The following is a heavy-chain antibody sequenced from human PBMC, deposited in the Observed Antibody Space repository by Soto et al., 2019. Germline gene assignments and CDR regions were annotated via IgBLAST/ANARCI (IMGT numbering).Heavy chain of an antibody. J-gene: IGHJ1*01. CDR1: GFTFSSYA. D-gene: IGHD3-3*01. CDR3: VKTRERFLEWLLNRRPEYFQH. V-gene: IGHV3-64D*08. CDR2: ISSNGGST. Sequence: GGSLRLSCSASGFTFSSYAMHWVRQAPGKGLEYVSAISSNGGSTYYADSVKGRFTISRDNSKNTLYLQMSSLRAEDTAVYYCVKTRERFLEWLLNRRPEYFQHWGQGTLVTVSS.